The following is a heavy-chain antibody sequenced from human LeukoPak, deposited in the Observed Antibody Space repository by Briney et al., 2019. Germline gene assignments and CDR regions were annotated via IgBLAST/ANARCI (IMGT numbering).Heavy chain of an antibody. CDR1: GFTVTSNS. V-gene: IGHV3-23*01. J-gene: IGHJ6*02. CDR2: VSGSGGTT. D-gene: IGHD2-15*01. Sequence: GGSLRLSCAASGFTVTSNSMSWVRQVPGKGLEWVSAVSGSGGTTYYAGSVKGRLTIPRDNSKNTVYLKINNLRTEDTATYYCAKDLAEAATSYGMDVWGHGTSVTVSS. CDR3: AKDLAEAATSYGMDV.